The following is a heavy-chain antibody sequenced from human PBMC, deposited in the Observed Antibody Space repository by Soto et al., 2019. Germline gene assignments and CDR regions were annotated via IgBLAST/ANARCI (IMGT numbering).Heavy chain of an antibody. CDR2: ISGSGGST. Sequence: EVQLLESGGGLVQPGGSLRLSCAASGFTFSSYAMSWVRQAPGKGLEWVSAISGSGGSTYYEDSVKGRFTISRDNSKNTLYLQMNSRRAEDTAVYYCARDRGYDFWSGYYYGMDVWGQGTTVTVSS. D-gene: IGHD3-3*01. J-gene: IGHJ6*02. V-gene: IGHV3-23*01. CDR1: GFTFSSYA. CDR3: ARDRGYDFWSGYYYGMDV.